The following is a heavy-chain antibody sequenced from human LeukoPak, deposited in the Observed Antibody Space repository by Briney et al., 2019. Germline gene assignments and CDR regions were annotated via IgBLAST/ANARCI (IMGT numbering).Heavy chain of an antibody. CDR1: GGSISSGSYY. J-gene: IGHJ4*02. V-gene: IGHV4-61*02. CDR3: ARGNFDWLLYGAFDY. Sequence: SETLSLTCTVSGGSISSGSYYWSWIRQPAGKGLEWIGRIYTSGSTNYNPSLKSRVTISVDTSKNQFSLKLSSVTAADTAVYYCARGNFDWLLYGAFDYWGQGTLVTVSS. CDR2: IYTSGST. D-gene: IGHD3-9*01.